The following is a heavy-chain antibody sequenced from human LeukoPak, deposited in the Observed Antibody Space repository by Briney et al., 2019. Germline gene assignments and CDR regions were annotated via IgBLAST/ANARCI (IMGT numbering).Heavy chain of an antibody. J-gene: IGHJ6*02. CDR1: GFTFNNYW. CDR2: IKQDGSGL. D-gene: IGHD5-12*01. CDR3: ARGGTEIYYYHYGMDV. V-gene: IGHV3-7*01. Sequence: GGSLRLSCAASGFTFNNYWMSWVRQAPGKGLEWVANIKQDGSGLYYVESVKGRFTISRDNSKNTLYLQMNSLRVEDTAVYFCARGGTEIYYYHYGMDVWGQGTTVTVSS.